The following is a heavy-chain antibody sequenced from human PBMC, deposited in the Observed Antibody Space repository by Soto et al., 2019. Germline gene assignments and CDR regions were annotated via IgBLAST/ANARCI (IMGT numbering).Heavy chain of an antibody. J-gene: IGHJ5*02. CDR2: ISGSGGST. CDR3: VRPAHSSGWYSDWFDP. Sequence: GGSLRLSCAASGFTFSSYAMSWVRQAPGKGLEWVSAISGSGGSTYYADSVKGRFTISRDNSKNTLYLQMNSLRAEDTAVYYCVRPAHSSGWYSDWFDPWGQGTLVTVSS. D-gene: IGHD6-19*01. V-gene: IGHV3-23*01. CDR1: GFTFSSYA.